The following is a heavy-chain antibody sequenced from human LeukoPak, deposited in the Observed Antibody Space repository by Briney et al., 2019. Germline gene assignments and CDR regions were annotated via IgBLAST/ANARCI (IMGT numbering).Heavy chain of an antibody. CDR1: GGSISSDY. V-gene: IGHV4-59*01. J-gene: IGHJ4*02. CDR2: TYYSGST. CDR3: ARTPYDSGGYGTFDY. D-gene: IGHD3-22*01. Sequence: PSETLSLTCTVSGGSISSDYWSWIRQPPGKGLEWIGYTYYSGSTNYNPSLKSRVTISVDTSKDQLYLKLSSVTAADTAVYYCARTPYDSGGYGTFDYWGQGTLVTVSS.